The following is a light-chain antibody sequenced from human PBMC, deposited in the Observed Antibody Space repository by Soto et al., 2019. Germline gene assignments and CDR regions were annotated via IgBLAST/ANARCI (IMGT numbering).Light chain of an antibody. CDR2: DNN. CDR3: QAFDSSLSGVV. J-gene: IGLJ2*01. V-gene: IGLV1-40*01. Sequence: QSVLTQPPSVSGAPGQRVTISCTGSSSNIGAGYDVHWYQQLPGTAPKLLIYDNNNRPSGVPDRFSASKSGTSASLAITGLQAEDEADYYCQAFDSSLSGVVFGGGTKLTVL. CDR1: SSNIGAGYD.